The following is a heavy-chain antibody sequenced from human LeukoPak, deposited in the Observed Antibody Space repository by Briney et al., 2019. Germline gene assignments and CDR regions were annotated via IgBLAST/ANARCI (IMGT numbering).Heavy chain of an antibody. CDR1: GYSISSGYY. V-gene: IGHV4-38-2*02. D-gene: IGHD3-10*01. CDR2: IYHSGST. Sequence: SETLSLTCTVSGYSISSGYYWGWIRQPPGKGLEWIGSIYHSGSTYYNPSLKSRVTISVDTSKNQFSLKLSSVTAADTAVYYCARVSGSGDIGDYWGQGTLVTVSS. CDR3: ARVSGSGDIGDY. J-gene: IGHJ4*02.